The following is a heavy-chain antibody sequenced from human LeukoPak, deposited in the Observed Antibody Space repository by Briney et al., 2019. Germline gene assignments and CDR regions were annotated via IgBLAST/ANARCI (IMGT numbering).Heavy chain of an antibody. CDR3: ARHSSGYYYYGMDV. Sequence: SETLSLTCTVSGGSISSYYWSRIRQPPGKGLEWIGYIYYSGSTNYNASLKSRVTISVDTSKNQFSLKLSSVTAADTAVYYCARHSSGYYYYGMDVWGQGTTVTVSS. CDR1: GGSISSYY. CDR2: IYYSGST. J-gene: IGHJ6*02. D-gene: IGHD6-19*01. V-gene: IGHV4-59*08.